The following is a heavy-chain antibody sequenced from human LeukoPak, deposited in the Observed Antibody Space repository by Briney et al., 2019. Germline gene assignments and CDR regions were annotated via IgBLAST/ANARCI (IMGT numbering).Heavy chain of an antibody. D-gene: IGHD6-19*01. V-gene: IGHV4-4*07. CDR1: GGSISRYY. CDR3: ARSNGWFGWFDP. CDR2: IYTSGST. J-gene: IGHJ5*02. Sequence: PSETLSLTCTVSGGSISRYYWIWIRQPAGKGLEWIGRIYTSGSTNYNPSLKSRVTMSVDTSKNQFSLKLSSVTAADPAVYYCARSNGWFGWFDPWGQGTLVTVSS.